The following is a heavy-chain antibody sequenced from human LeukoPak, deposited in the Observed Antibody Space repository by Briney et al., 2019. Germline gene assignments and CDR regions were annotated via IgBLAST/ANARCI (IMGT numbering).Heavy chain of an antibody. D-gene: IGHD1-26*01. J-gene: IGHJ4*02. CDR2: IYYSGST. CDR1: GGSISSSSYY. CDR3: ARLWSGSYSFDY. V-gene: IGHV4-39*07. Sequence: PSETLSLTCTVSGGSISSSSYYWGWIRQPPGKGLEWIGSIYYSGSTYYNPSLKSRVTISVDTSKNQFSLKLSSVTAADTAMYYCARLWSGSYSFDYWGQGTLVTVSS.